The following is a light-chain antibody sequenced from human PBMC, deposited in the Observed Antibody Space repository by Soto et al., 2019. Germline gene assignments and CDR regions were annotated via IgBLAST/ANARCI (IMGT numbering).Light chain of an antibody. J-gene: IGKJ1*01. CDR3: QPRSNSPPT. CDR1: QSVSSY. Sequence: EIVLTQSPATLSLSPGERATLSCRASQSVSSYLAWYQQNPGQAPRLLIYDASNRATAIPAWLSGIGSGTDFTLNISSLEPEDFAVNYCQPRSNSPPTFGPGTKVEIK. CDR2: DAS. V-gene: IGKV3-11*01.